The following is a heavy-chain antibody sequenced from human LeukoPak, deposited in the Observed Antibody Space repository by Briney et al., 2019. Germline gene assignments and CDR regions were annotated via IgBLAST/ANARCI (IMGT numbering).Heavy chain of an antibody. CDR2: IKSKTDGWTT. CDR1: GFTFSNAW. D-gene: IGHD2-2*01. CDR3: TTDFVSRYCSSTSCYEFNY. J-gene: IGHJ4*02. V-gene: IGHV3-15*01. Sequence: PGGSLRLSCAASGFTFSNAWMSWVRQAPGKGLEWVGRIKSKTDGWTTDYAAPVKGRFTISRGDSKNTLYLQMNSLKTEDTAVYYCTTDFVSRYCSSTSCYEFNYWGQGTLVTVSS.